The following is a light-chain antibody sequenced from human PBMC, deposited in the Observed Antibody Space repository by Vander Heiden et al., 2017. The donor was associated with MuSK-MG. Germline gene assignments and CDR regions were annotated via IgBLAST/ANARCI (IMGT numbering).Light chain of an antibody. CDR3: SSYTSSSTQVV. CDR2: DVS. V-gene: IGLV2-14*03. J-gene: IGLJ2*01. CDR1: SSQVGGYNY. Sequence: QTALTQPAPVSGSPGQSLTISCTGTSSQVGGYNYVSWYQQHPDKAPKLMIDDVSKRPSGVSNLFSGSKSGNTTSLTISGRQAEDEADEYCSSYTSSSTQVVFGGGTKLTVL.